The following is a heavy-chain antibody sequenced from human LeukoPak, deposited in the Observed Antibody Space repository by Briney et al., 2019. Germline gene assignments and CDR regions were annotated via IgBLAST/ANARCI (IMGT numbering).Heavy chain of an antibody. D-gene: IGHD4-17*01. J-gene: IGHJ4*02. Sequence: SETLSLTCTVSGGSISTYYWSWIRQPPGKGLEWIGYIYYSGSTNYNSSLKSRVTISVDTSKNQFSLNLNSVTAADTVVYYCARSFYGYSFDYWGQGTLVTVSS. CDR3: ARSFYGYSFDY. V-gene: IGHV4-59*01. CDR2: IYYSGST. CDR1: GGSISTYY.